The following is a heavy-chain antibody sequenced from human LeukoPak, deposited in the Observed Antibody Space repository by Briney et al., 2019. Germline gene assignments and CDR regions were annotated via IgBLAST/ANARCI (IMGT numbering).Heavy chain of an antibody. CDR2: IDPSDSYT. V-gene: IGHV5-10-1*01. CDR3: ARTYTTVWTPPGY. D-gene: IGHD2/OR15-2a*01. Sequence: KHGESLTISCKGSGYSFTSYWITWVRQMPGKGLEWMGRIDPSDSYTNYSPSFQGHVTISADKSISTVYLQWGSLKASDTAMYYCARTYTTVWTPPGYRGQGTLVTVSS. J-gene: IGHJ4*02. CDR1: GYSFTSYW.